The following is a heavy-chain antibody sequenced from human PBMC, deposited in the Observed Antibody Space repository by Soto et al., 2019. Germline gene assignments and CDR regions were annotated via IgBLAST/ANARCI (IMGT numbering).Heavy chain of an antibody. J-gene: IGHJ2*01. V-gene: IGHV4-31*03. CDR3: ARSGRYCGGDCYLLRYWYFDL. CDR2: IYYSGST. Sequence: SETLSLTCTVSGGSISSGGHYWSWIRQHPGKGLERIGYIYYSGSTYYNPSLKSRVTISVDTSKNQFSLKLSSVTAADTAVYYRARSGRYCGGDCYLLRYWYFDLWGRGTLVTVSS. D-gene: IGHD2-21*02. CDR1: GGSISSGGHY.